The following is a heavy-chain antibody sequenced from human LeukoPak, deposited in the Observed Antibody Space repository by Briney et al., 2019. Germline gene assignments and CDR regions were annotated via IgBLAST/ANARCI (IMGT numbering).Heavy chain of an antibody. V-gene: IGHV3-33*06. CDR1: GFTFNRFG. Sequence: GRSLRLSCATSGFTFNRFGMHWVRQAPGKGLEWVAVIWYDGSNKYYADSVKGRFTISRDNSKNTLYLQMNSLRAEDTAVYYCAKDVSSGSLDYWGQGTLVTVSS. CDR2: IWYDGSNK. CDR3: AKDVSSGSLDY. D-gene: IGHD6-19*01. J-gene: IGHJ4*02.